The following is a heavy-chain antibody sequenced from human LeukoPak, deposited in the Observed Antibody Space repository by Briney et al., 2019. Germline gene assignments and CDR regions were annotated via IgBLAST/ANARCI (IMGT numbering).Heavy chain of an antibody. D-gene: IGHD1-26*01. J-gene: IGHJ4*02. CDR3: ARSSRGGGSYYSY. CDR2: ISSSGSTI. CDR1: GFTFSSYE. V-gene: IGHV3-48*03. Sequence: GGSLRLSCAASGFTFSSYEMNWVRQAPGKGLEWVSYISSSGSTIYYADSVKGRFTISRDNAKNSLYLQMNSLRAEDTAVYYCARSSRGGGSYYSYWGQGTLVTVSS.